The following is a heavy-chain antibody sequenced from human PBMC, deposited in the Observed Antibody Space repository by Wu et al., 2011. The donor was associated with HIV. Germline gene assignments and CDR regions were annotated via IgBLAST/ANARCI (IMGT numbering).Heavy chain of an antibody. Sequence: QVQLVQSGAEVKKPGASVQVSCKASGYTFIGYYIHWVRQAPGQGLEWMGWINPNSGGTNYAQKFQGRVTMARDTSISTAYMDLSSLRSEDTAVYYCALRTRAGSGSDYWGQGTLVTVSS. CDR1: GYTFIGYY. CDR3: ALRTRAGSGSDY. J-gene: IGHJ4*02. D-gene: IGHD3-10*01. CDR2: INPNSGGT. V-gene: IGHV1-2*02.